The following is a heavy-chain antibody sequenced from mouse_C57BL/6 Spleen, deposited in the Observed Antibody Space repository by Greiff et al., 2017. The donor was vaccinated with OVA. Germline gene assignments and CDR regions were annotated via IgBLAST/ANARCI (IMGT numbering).Heavy chain of an antibody. Sequence: VQLQQSGAELVRPGASVTLSCKASGYTFTDYEMHWVKQTPVHGLEWIGAIDPEPGGTAYNQKFKGKAILTADKSSSTAYMELRSLTSEDSAVYYCTLYYDYDNYAMDYWGQGTSVTVSS. D-gene: IGHD2-4*01. CDR1: GYTFTDYE. CDR2: IDPEPGGT. J-gene: IGHJ4*01. V-gene: IGHV1-15*01. CDR3: TLYYDYDNYAMDY.